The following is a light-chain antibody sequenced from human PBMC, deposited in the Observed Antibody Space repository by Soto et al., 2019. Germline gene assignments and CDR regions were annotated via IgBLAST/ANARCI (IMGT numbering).Light chain of an antibody. CDR1: QSVSSSY. Sequence: EIVLTQSPGTLSLSPGERATLSCRASQSVSSSYLAWYQQRPGQAPRLLIYGTSSRATGIPDRFSGSGSGTDFTLTIIRLKPEDFAVYYCQQYGSSPLVTFGQGTRLEIK. CDR3: QQYGSSPLVT. CDR2: GTS. V-gene: IGKV3-20*01. J-gene: IGKJ5*01.